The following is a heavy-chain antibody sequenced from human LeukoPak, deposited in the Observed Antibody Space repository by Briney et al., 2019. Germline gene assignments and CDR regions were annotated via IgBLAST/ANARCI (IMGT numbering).Heavy chain of an antibody. CDR3: ARRIVIPAAIPGITGTTFDP. D-gene: IGHD2-2*02. Sequence: ASVKVSCKASGGTFSSYAISWVRQAPGQGLEWMGGIIPIFGTANYAQKFPGRVTITADESTSTAYKELSRLRSEDTAVDYCARRIVIPAAIPGITGTTFDPWGQGTLVTVSS. CDR1: GGTFSSYA. J-gene: IGHJ5*02. V-gene: IGHV1-69*01. CDR2: IIPIFGTA.